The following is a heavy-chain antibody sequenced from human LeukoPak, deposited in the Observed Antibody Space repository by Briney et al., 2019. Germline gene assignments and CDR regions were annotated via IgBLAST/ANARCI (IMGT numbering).Heavy chain of an antibody. Sequence: SGGSLILSCAASGFTFDDYNMHWVRQAPGKGLEWVSLITWNGDSTYYADSVEGRFTISRDNSKNSLYLQMNSLRTEDTALYYCAKDKWLRGYYYYYMDVWGKGTTVTVSS. CDR3: AKDKWLRGYYYYYMDV. CDR2: ITWNGDST. V-gene: IGHV3-43*01. D-gene: IGHD5-12*01. J-gene: IGHJ6*03. CDR1: GFTFDDYN.